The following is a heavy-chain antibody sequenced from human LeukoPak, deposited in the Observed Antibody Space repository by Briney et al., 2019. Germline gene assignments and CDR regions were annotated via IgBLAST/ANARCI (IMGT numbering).Heavy chain of an antibody. D-gene: IGHD1-1*01. CDR3: ARGGNSPGY. V-gene: IGHV4-59*01. CDR1: GGSISNYY. CDR2: IFYSGST. J-gene: IGHJ4*02. Sequence: PPETLSLTCTVSGGSISNYYWSWIRQPPGKGLEWIGSIFYSGSTNYNPSLKSRVTISVDTSKNQFSLKLTSVSAADTAVYYCARGGNSPGYWGQGTLVTVSS.